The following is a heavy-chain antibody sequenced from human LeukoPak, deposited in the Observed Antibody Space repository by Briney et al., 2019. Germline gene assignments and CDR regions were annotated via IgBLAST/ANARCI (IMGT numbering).Heavy chain of an antibody. CDR2: ISSSSSPI. V-gene: IGHV3-48*01. CDR3: ARDRRAVTWYFDL. J-gene: IGHJ2*01. D-gene: IGHD4-11*01. Sequence: GGSLRLSCAASGFTFSSYSMNWVRQAPGKGLEWVSYISSSSSPIYYADSVKGRFTISRDNAKNSLYLQMNSLRAEDTAVYYCARDRRAVTWYFDLWGRGTLVTVSS. CDR1: GFTFSSYS.